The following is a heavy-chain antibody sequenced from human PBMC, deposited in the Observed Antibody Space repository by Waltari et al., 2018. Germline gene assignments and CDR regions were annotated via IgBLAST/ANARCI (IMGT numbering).Heavy chain of an antibody. CDR1: GGSISIYY. D-gene: IGHD6-19*01. V-gene: IGHV4-59*01. J-gene: IGHJ4*02. Sequence: QVQLQESGPGLVKPSETLSLTCSISGGSISIYYWSWIRQPPGKGLEWIGYKYYSGSTNYNPTLNSRVTISVDTSKNQFSLRLTSVTAADTAVYYCARAVSGPYYLDSWGQGILVTVSS. CDR2: KYYSGST. CDR3: ARAVSGPYYLDS.